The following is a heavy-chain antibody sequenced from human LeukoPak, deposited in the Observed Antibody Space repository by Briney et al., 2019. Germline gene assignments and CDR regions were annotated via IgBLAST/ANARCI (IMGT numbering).Heavy chain of an antibody. Sequence: ASVTVSYRASGYSVTSDYGHWVRQATGQGLDWMGWMNPKSGNTGYAQKFQGRVTITRTTSISTAYMELSSLRSEDTAVYYCARGRPHRRAIQLWFLRDYYYMDVWGKGTTVTVSS. CDR3: ARGRPHRRAIQLWFLRDYYYMDV. CDR2: MNPKSGNT. CDR1: GYSVTSDY. J-gene: IGHJ6*03. D-gene: IGHD5-18*01. V-gene: IGHV1-8*01.